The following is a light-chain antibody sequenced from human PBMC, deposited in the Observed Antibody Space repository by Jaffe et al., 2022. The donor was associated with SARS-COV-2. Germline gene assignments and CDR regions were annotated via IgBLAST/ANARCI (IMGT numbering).Light chain of an antibody. J-gene: IGLJ3*02. CDR3: ASWDDSLKGYWV. Sequence: QSMLTQPPSASGIPGQRVTISCSGSSSNIGSNTVNWYQRVPGTAPKLLIYKDIQRPSGVPDRFSGSKSGSSASLTIRGLQSEDEGDYFCASWDDSLKGYWVFGGGTELTVL. CDR1: SSNIGSNT. CDR2: KDI. V-gene: IGLV1-44*01.